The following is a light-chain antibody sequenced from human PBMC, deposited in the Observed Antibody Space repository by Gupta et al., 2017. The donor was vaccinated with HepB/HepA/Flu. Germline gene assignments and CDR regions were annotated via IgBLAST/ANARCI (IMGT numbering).Light chain of an antibody. CDR1: TSDVGGYKN. CDR3: STYTSSSTLNWV. V-gene: IGLV2-14*01. J-gene: IGLJ3*02. CDR2: DVS. Sequence: QSAITQPASVSGSPRQSITISCTGTTSDVGGYKNVSCHQQHPDKASKLMIYDVSNRHSGVSNRFYGAKSGNTTSLTISVLQAEDEADYYCSTYTSSSTLNWVFGGGTKRTVL.